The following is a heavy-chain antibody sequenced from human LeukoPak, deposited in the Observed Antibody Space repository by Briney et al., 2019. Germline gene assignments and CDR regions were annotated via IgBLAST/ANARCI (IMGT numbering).Heavy chain of an antibody. Sequence: SETLSLTCTVSGGSISSGDYYWSWIRQPPGKGLEWIGYIYYSGSTNYNPSLKSRVTISVDTSKNQFSLKLSSVTAADTAVYFCAGNVAAAGPDYFDYWGQGTLVTVSS. CDR1: GGSISSGDYY. CDR3: AGNVAAAGPDYFDY. CDR2: IYYSGST. V-gene: IGHV4-61*08. D-gene: IGHD6-13*01. J-gene: IGHJ4*02.